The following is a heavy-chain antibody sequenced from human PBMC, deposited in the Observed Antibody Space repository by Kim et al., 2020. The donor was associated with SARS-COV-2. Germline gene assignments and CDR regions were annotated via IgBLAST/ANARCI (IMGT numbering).Heavy chain of an antibody. D-gene: IGHD2-21*02. CDR2: ISNDGSNK. Sequence: GGSLRLSCAASGFTFRNYGMHWVRQAPGKGLEWVAVISNDGSNKYYADSVKGRFTISRDNSMNTLYLQMNSLRTEDTAVYYCAQIEQGGGDAGAGFYYWGQGILVAVSS. CDR3: AQIEQGGGDAGAGFYY. J-gene: IGHJ4*02. CDR1: GFTFRNYG. V-gene: IGHV3-30*18.